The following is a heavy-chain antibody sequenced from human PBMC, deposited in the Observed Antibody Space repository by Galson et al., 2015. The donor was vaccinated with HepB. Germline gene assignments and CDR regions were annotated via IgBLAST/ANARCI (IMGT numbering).Heavy chain of an antibody. CDR3: AKNPASYDYYNMDV. Sequence: SLRLSCATSGFSFISYSMNWVRQAPGMGLEWVSYISSGGTKYYADSVKGRFTISRDNAQKSLYLHMSSLRAEDTGIYYCAKNPASYDYYNMDVWGQGTTVTVSS. V-gene: IGHV3-48*01. D-gene: IGHD2/OR15-2a*01. CDR1: GFSFISYS. J-gene: IGHJ6*02. CDR2: ISSGGTK.